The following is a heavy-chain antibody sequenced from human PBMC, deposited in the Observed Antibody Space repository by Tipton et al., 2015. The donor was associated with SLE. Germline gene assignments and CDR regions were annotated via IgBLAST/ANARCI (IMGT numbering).Heavy chain of an antibody. Sequence: TLSLTCTVSSGSLSNYYWSWIRQPPGKGLEWIGHIYYSGSTNYNPSLKSRVTISIETSKNQFSLRLSPVTATDTAVYYCARGGVGGYDYFDYWGQGALVTVSS. J-gene: IGHJ4*02. V-gene: IGHV4-59*01. CDR3: ARGGVGGYDYFDY. CDR1: SGSLSNYY. CDR2: IYYSGST. D-gene: IGHD5-12*01.